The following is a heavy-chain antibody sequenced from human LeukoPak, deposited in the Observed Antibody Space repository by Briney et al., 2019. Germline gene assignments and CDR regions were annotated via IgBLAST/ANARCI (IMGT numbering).Heavy chain of an antibody. J-gene: IGHJ4*02. D-gene: IGHD7-27*01. CDR3: ARGSGWGGDY. V-gene: IGHV3-7*01. CDR2: IKPDGSEK. CDR1: GFTFSSYW. Sequence: GGSLRLSCAASGFTFSSYWMSWVHQAPGKGLEWVASIKPDGSEKYYVDSLKGRFTISRDSAKNSVYLQMNSLRAEDTAVYYCARGSGWGGDYWGQGTLVTVSS.